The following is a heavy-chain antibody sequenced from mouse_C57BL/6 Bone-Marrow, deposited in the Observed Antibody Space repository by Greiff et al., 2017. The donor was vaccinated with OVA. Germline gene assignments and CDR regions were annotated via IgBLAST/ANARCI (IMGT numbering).Heavy chain of an antibody. V-gene: IGHV1-76*01. J-gene: IGHJ2*01. CDR1: GYTFTDPY. D-gene: IGHD2-3*01. CDR2: IYPGSGNT. CDR3: ARDDGYFFEY. Sequence: VQLQQSGAEVVRPGASVKLSCKASGYTFTDPYINWVKQRPGQGLEWIARIYPGSGNTYYNEKFKGKATLIAETSSNPAYMQLSSRTSEDSAVYFCARDDGYFFEYWGQGTTLTVSS.